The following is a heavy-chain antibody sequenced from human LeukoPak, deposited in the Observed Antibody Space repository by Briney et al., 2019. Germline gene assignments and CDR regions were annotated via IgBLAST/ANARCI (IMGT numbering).Heavy chain of an antibody. V-gene: IGHV3-74*01. CDR2: INSDGSSI. Sequence: GGSLRLSCAASGFSLSTYWMHWVRQAPGKGLVWVSRINSDGSSISYADSVKGRFTISRDNAKNTLYLQMNSLRAEDTAVYYCARAQRAYFNSTRCFPPDLDHWGRGTL. CDR3: ARAQRAYFNSTRCFPPDLDH. J-gene: IGHJ4*02. CDR1: GFSLSTYW. D-gene: IGHD2-2*01.